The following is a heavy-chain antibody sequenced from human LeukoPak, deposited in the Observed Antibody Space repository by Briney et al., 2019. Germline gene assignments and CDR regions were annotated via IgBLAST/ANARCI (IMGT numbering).Heavy chain of an antibody. CDR1: GFTFSSYA. J-gene: IGHJ3*02. Sequence: GGSLRLSCAASGFTFSSYAMNWVRQAPGKGLQWVSHITGTGGTTYYADSVKGRFTISRDNSKNTLYLQMNSLRAEDTAVYYCAKVGGYCGGDCLSAFDIWGQGTMVTVSS. V-gene: IGHV3-23*01. CDR3: AKVGGYCGGDCLSAFDI. CDR2: ITGTGGTT. D-gene: IGHD2-21*02.